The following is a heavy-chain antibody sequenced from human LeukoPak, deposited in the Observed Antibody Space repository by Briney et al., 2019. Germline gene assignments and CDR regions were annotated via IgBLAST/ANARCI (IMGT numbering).Heavy chain of an antibody. CDR1: GYTLTSYG. CDR2: ISAYNGNT. Sequence: ASVKVSCKASGYTLTSYGISWLRQAPGQGLEWMGWISAYNGNTNYAQKLQGRVTMTTDTSTSTAYMELRSLRSDDTAVYYCARGRYGSGSYYNLFDYWGQGTLVAVSS. V-gene: IGHV1-18*01. CDR3: ARGRYGSGSYYNLFDY. D-gene: IGHD3-10*01. J-gene: IGHJ4*02.